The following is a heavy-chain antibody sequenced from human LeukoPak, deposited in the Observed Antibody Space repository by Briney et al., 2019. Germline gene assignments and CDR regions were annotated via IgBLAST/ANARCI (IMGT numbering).Heavy chain of an antibody. CDR1: GGSFSGYY. CDR3: ARGLGSTVTYWYFDL. CDR2: INHSGST. D-gene: IGHD4-17*01. J-gene: IGHJ2*01. Sequence: SETLSLTCAVYGGSFSGYYWSWIRQPPGKGLEWIGEINHSGSTNYNPSLKSRVTISVDTSKNQFSLKLSSVTAADTAVYYCARGLGSTVTYWYFDLWGRGTLVTVSS. V-gene: IGHV4-34*01.